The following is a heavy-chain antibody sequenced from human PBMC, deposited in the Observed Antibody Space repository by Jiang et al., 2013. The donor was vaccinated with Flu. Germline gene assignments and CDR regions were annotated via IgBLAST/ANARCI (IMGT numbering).Heavy chain of an antibody. D-gene: IGHD6-6*01. V-gene: IGHV6-1*01. Sequence: SGDSVSSNSAAWNWIRQSPSRGLEWLGRTYYRSKWYNDYAVSVKSRITXNPDTSKNQFSLQLNSVTPEDTAVYYCARKYSSSSHEYNWFDPWGQGTLVTVSS. CDR3: ARKYSSSSHEYNWFDP. J-gene: IGHJ5*02. CDR2: TYYRSKWYN. CDR1: GDSVSSNSAA.